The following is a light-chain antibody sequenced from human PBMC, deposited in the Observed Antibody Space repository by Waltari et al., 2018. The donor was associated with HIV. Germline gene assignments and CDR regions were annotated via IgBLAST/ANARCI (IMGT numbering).Light chain of an antibody. CDR2: KDT. Sequence: SFGLTQPSSVAVSPGQTATITCSGDVLGNTFAPALQQKPGQAPLLLIYKDTERPSRIPVRFSGSSSGTTVTLTISGANLEDEADYYCYSATDNNLLFGGGTKLTVL. CDR3: YSATDNNLL. V-gene: IGLV3-27*01. J-gene: IGLJ2*01. CDR1: VLGNTF.